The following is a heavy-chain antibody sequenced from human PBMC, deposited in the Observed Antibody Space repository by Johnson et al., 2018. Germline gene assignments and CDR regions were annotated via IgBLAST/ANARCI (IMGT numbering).Heavy chain of an antibody. CDR1: GYTFTSYD. J-gene: IGHJ6*03. Sequence: QVQLVQSGAEVKKPGASVKVSCKASGYTFTSYDINWVRQATGQGLEWMGWMNPNSGNTGYAQKFQGRVTMTRNTSISTAYMELSSLRSEDTAVYYCARDRYGGNSTGYYYYYMDVWGKGTTFTVSS. CDR2: MNPNSGNT. D-gene: IGHD4-23*01. CDR3: ARDRYGGNSTGYYYYYMDV. V-gene: IGHV1-8*01.